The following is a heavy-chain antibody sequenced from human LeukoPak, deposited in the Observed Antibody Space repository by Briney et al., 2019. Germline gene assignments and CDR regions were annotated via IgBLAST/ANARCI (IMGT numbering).Heavy chain of an antibody. CDR3: AKGDFYGSGRDYYYYMDV. J-gene: IGHJ6*03. V-gene: IGHV3-23*01. D-gene: IGHD3-10*01. CDR1: GFTFSSYG. Sequence: GGSLRLSCAASGFTFSSYGMSWVRQAPGKGLEWVSAISGSGGSTYYADSVKGRFTISRDNSKNTLYLQMNSLRAEDTAVYNCAKGDFYGSGRDYYYYMDVWGRGTTVTISS. CDR2: ISGSGGST.